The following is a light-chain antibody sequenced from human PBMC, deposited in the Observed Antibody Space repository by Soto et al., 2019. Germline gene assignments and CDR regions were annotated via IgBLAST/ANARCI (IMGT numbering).Light chain of an antibody. V-gene: IGKV3-20*01. CDR2: GAS. CDR3: QQYGSSPR. Sequence: EIVLTQSPGTLSLSPGERATLSCRASQSVSSSYLAWYQQKPGQAPRLLIYGASSRATGIPDMFSGSGSGTDVTLTISRLEPDDFAVDYCQQYGSSPRFGQGTKLEIK. J-gene: IGKJ2*01. CDR1: QSVSSSY.